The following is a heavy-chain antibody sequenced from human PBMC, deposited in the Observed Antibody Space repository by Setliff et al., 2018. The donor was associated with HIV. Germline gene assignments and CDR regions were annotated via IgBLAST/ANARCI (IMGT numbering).Heavy chain of an antibody. J-gene: IGHJ5*02. D-gene: IGHD3-10*01. V-gene: IGHV4-39*01. CDR3: ARHHYYDSGSPNCFDP. Sequence: PSETLSLTCIVSGGSISSSSSYWGWIRQPPGKGLEWIGSLYHSGTTYYKPSLKSRVTISVETSKNQFSRKLSSVTAADTAVYYWARHHYYDSGSPNCFDPWGQGTRVTAPQ. CDR2: LYHSGTT. CDR1: GGSISSSSSY.